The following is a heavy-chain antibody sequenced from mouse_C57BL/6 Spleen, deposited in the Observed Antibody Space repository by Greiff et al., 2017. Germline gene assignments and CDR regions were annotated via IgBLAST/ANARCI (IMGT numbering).Heavy chain of an antibody. CDR1: GYTFTNYC. Sequence: QVQLQQSGAELVKPGASVKMSCKASGYTFTNYCITWVKQRPGQGLEWIGDIYPGSGSTNYNEKFKSKATLTVDTSSSTAYMQLSSLTSEDSAVYYCARGPYDRGAYAMDYWGQGTSVTVSS. J-gene: IGHJ4*01. D-gene: IGHD2-12*01. V-gene: IGHV1-55*01. CDR3: ARGPYDRGAYAMDY. CDR2: IYPGSGST.